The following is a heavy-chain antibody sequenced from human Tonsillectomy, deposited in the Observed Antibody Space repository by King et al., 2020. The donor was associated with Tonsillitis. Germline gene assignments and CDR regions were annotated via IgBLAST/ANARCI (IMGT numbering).Heavy chain of an antibody. D-gene: IGHD4-23*01. CDR3: VKDYRGSDDAFDI. CDR1: GFNFDEYA. V-gene: IGHV3-9*01. CDR2: ITWNSGHI. Sequence: VQLVESGGGLVQPGRSLRLSCEASGFNFDEYAMHWVRQSPGKGLEWVSGITWNSGHIDYADSVKGRFTISRYNAKNSLYLQMNGLRPEDTALYYCVKDYRGSDDAFDIWGQGTMVTVSS. J-gene: IGHJ3*02.